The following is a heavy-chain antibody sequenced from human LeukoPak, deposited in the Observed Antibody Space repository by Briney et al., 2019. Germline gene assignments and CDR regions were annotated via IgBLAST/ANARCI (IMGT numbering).Heavy chain of an antibody. CDR2: INPYSGGT. V-gene: IGHV1-2*02. CDR1: GYTFTGYY. D-gene: IGHD2-2*02. J-gene: IGHJ4*02. Sequence: ASVKVSCKASGYTFTGYYMHWVRQAPGQGLEWMGWINPYSGGTNYAQKFQGRVTMTRDTSISTAYMELSRLRSDDTAVYYCARDYCSSTSCHTFDYWGQGTLVTVSS. CDR3: ARDYCSSTSCHTFDY.